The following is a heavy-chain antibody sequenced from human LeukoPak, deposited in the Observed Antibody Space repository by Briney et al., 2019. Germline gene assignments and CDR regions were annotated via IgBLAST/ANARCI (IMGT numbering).Heavy chain of an antibody. CDR1: GGSISSGSYY. CDR3: ARLGNRRDGYSQFDY. D-gene: IGHD5-24*01. CDR2: IYTSGST. J-gene: IGHJ4*02. V-gene: IGHV4-61*02. Sequence: PSQTLSLTCTVSGGSISSGSYYWSWIRQPAGKGLEWIGRIYTSGSTNYNPSLKSRVTISVDTSKNQFSLKLSSVTAADTAVYYCARLGNRRDGYSQFDYWGQGTLVTVSS.